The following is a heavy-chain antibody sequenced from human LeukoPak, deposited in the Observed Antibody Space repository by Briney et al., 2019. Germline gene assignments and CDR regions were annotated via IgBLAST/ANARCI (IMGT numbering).Heavy chain of an antibody. CDR3: ARGARGYSGYDLLPIDY. CDR1: GYTFTSYY. D-gene: IGHD5-12*01. CDR2: INPSGGST. V-gene: IGHV1-46*01. J-gene: IGHJ4*02. Sequence: GASVKVSCKASGYTFTSYYMHWVRQAPGQGLEWMGIINPSGGSTSYAQKFQGRVTMTRDMSTSTVYMELSSLRSEDTAVYNCARGARGYSGYDLLPIDYWGQGTLVTVSS.